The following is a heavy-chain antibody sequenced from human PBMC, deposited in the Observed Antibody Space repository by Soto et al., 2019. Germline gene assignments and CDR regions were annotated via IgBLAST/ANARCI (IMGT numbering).Heavy chain of an antibody. V-gene: IGHV3-30-3*01. CDR1: GFTFSSYA. CDR3: ARAKGATPPVGGMDV. J-gene: IGHJ6*02. Sequence: QVQLVESGGGVVQPGRSLRLSCAASGFTFSSYAMHWVRQAPGKGLEWVAVISYDGSNKYYADSVKGRFTISRDNSKNTLYLQMNSLRAEDTAVYYCARAKGATPPVGGMDVWGQGTTVTVSS. D-gene: IGHD1-26*01. CDR2: ISYDGSNK.